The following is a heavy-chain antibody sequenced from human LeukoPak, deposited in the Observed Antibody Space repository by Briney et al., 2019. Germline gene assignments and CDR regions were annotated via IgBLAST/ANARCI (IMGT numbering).Heavy chain of an antibody. J-gene: IGHJ4*02. Sequence: GGSLRLACAASGFTFSSYGMSWVRQAPGKGLEWVSAISGSGGSTYYVDSVKGRFTISRDNSKNTLYLQMNSLRAEDTAEYYCAKKQTDTIFGVVTYFDDWGQGTLVTVSS. CDR2: ISGSGGST. CDR1: GFTFSSYG. V-gene: IGHV3-23*01. CDR3: AKKQTDTIFGVVTYFDD. D-gene: IGHD3-3*01.